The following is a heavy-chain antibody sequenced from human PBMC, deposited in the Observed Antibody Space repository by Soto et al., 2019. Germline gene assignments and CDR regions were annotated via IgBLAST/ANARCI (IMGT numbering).Heavy chain of an antibody. CDR3: ASERLAVLRSVLDY. J-gene: IGHJ4*02. V-gene: IGHV3-30-3*01. Sequence: PRLSCAASGFTFSSYGMHWVRQAPGKGLEWVALISYDGSNKDYADSVKGRFTISRDNSKNTLYLQMNSLRAEDTAVYYCASERLAVLRSVLDYWGQGTLVTVSS. CDR1: GFTFSSYG. CDR2: ISYDGSNK. D-gene: IGHD2-8*02.